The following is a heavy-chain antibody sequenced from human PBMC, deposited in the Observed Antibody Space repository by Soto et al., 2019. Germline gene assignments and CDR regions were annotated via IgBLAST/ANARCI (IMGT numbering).Heavy chain of an antibody. Sequence: PGGSLRLSCAASGFTFSSYSMNWVRQAPGKGLEWVSYISSSSSTIYYADSVKGRFTISRDNAKNSLYLQMNSLRAEDTAVYYCARYDYGNYGGAFDIWGQGTMVTVSS. CDR3: ARYDYGNYGGAFDI. D-gene: IGHD4-17*01. CDR2: ISSSSSTI. CDR1: GFTFSSYS. J-gene: IGHJ3*02. V-gene: IGHV3-48*01.